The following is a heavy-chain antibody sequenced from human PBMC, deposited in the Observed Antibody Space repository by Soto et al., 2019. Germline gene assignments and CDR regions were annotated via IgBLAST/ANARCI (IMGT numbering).Heavy chain of an antibody. CDR1: GYTFTGYY. J-gene: IGHJ4*02. Sequence: GASVKVSCKASGYTFTGYYMHWVRQAPGQGLEWMGWISAYKSDTNYAQKFQDRVTMTTDTSTNTAYMELRSLRSDDTAVYYCARDLRGYQLLSSPLDCWGQGTLVTVSS. CDR3: ARDLRGYQLLSSPLDC. CDR2: ISAYKSDT. V-gene: IGHV1-18*04. D-gene: IGHD2-2*01.